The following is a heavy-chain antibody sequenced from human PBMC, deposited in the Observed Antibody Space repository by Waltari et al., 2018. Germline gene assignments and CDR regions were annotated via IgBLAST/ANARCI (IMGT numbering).Heavy chain of an antibody. CDR3: VRSAFMDV. CDR2: IKSDGSIT. V-gene: IGHV3-74*01. Sequence: EVQRVESGGGLVQPGGSLGLSCAASGFSFSTDWMNWARQAPGEGLVWVSRIKSDGSITTYADSGKGRFTTSRDNARNTLYLQMNSLRADDTAVYYCVRSAFMDVWGQGTTVTVSS. CDR1: GFSFSTDW. J-gene: IGHJ6*02.